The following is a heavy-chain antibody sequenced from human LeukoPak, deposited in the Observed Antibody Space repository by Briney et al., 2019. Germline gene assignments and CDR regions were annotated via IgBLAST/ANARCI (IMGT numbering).Heavy chain of an antibody. CDR1: GYTFTGYY. D-gene: IGHD3-22*01. CDR2: INPNSGGT. Sequence: ASVKVSCKASGYTFTGYYMHWVRQAPGQGLEWMGWINPNSGGTNYAQKVQGRVTMTTDTSTSTAYMEVRSLRSDDTAVYYCARDSSGYSPFDYWGQGTLVTVSS. J-gene: IGHJ4*02. V-gene: IGHV1-2*02. CDR3: ARDSSGYSPFDY.